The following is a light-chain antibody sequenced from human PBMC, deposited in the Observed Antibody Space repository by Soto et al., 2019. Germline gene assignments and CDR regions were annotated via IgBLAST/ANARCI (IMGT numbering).Light chain of an antibody. CDR3: SSYTSSSTLVV. V-gene: IGLV2-14*01. CDR1: SSDVGGYRF. J-gene: IGLJ2*01. Sequence: QSALTQPASVSGSPGQSITISCPGTSSDVGGYRFVSWYQQHPVKAPKLMMYDVSTRPLWVSNRFSVSKSVKTASLTISGLQEEEEADYNCSSYTSSSTLVVFGGGNKLTVL. CDR2: DVS.